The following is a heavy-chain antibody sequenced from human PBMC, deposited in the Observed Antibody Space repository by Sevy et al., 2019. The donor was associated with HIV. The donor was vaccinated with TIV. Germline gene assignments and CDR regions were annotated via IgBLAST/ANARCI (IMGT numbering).Heavy chain of an antibody. Sequence: ASVKVSCKASGGTFSSYAISWVRQAPGQGLELMGGIIPIFGTANYAQKVQGRVTITADKSTSTAYMELSSLRSEDTAVYYCARSPMGYYYYYYMDVWGKGTTVTVSS. CDR1: GGTFSSYA. CDR3: ARSPMGYYYYYYMDV. CDR2: IIPIFGTA. J-gene: IGHJ6*03. V-gene: IGHV1-69*06.